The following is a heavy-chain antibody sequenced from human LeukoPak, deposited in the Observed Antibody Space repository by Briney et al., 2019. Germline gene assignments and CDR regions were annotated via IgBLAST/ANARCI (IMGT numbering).Heavy chain of an antibody. CDR1: GGSISSSSYY. Sequence: PSETLSLTCTVSGGSISSSSYYWGWIRQPPGKGLEWIGSIYYSGSTYYNPSLKSRVTISVDTSKNQFSPKLSSVTAADTAVYYCARVRIIVVVTANFWGFDPWGQGTLVTVSS. V-gene: IGHV4-39*07. CDR3: ARVRIIVVVTANFWGFDP. J-gene: IGHJ5*02. D-gene: IGHD2-21*02. CDR2: IYYSGST.